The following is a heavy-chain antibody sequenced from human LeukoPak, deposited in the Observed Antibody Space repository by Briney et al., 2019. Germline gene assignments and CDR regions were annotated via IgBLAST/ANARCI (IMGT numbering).Heavy chain of an antibody. CDR1: GYSFTSYY. D-gene: IGHD2-2*01. Sequence: GESLKISCKGSGYSFTSYYISWVRQMPGKGLEWMGRIDPSDSYTNYSPSFQGHVTIPTDKSISTAYLQWSSLKASDTAMYYCARLNYGGVVVPAAIDYWGQGTLVTVSS. V-gene: IGHV5-10-1*01. CDR3: ARLNYGGVVVPAAIDY. J-gene: IGHJ4*02. CDR2: IDPSDSYT.